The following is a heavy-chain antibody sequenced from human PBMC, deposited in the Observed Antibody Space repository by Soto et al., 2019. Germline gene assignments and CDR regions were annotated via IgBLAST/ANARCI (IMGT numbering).Heavy chain of an antibody. J-gene: IGHJ3*02. CDR2: INPNSGGT. D-gene: IGHD1-7*01. CDR1: GCTFTGYY. CDR3: ARELITGTTRGDAFDI. Sequence: ASVKVSCKASGCTFTGYYMHWVRQAPGQGLEWMGWINPNSGGTNYAQKFQGRVTMTRDTSISTAYMELSRLRSDDTAVYYCARELITGTTRGDAFDIWGHGTMVTVSS. V-gene: IGHV1-2*02.